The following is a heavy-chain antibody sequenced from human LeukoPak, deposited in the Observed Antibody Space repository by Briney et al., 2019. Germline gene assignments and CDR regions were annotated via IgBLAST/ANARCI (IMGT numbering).Heavy chain of an antibody. J-gene: IGHJ4*02. Sequence: SETLSLTCTVSGGSITSSTYSWSWIRQPAGKGLEWIGRIYSTGSTNYNPSLKSRVTISVDTSKNQFSLKLNSVTAADTAVYYCARTIGYCSSTSCYIRNQDYFDYWGQGTLVTVSS. V-gene: IGHV4-61*02. CDR3: ARTIGYCSSTSCYIRNQDYFDY. CDR1: GGSITSSTYS. CDR2: IYSTGST. D-gene: IGHD2-2*01.